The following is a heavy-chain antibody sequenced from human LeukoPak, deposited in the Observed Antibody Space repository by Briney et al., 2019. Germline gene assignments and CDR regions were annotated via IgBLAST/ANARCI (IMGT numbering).Heavy chain of an antibody. CDR2: IQYDGSNK. CDR3: ANKGRAFDY. Sequence: GGSLRLSCAASGFTFSSYGMHWVRQAPGKGLEWVAFIQYDGSNKYYADSVKGRFTISRDNSKNTLYLQMNSLRAEDTAVYYCANKGRAFDYWGQGTLVTVSS. V-gene: IGHV3-30*02. D-gene: IGHD3-10*01. J-gene: IGHJ4*02. CDR1: GFTFSSYG.